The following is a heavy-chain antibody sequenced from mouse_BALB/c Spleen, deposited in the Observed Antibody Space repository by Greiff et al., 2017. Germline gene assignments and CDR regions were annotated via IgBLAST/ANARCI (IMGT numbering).Heavy chain of an antibody. CDR1: GYAFSSSW. V-gene: IGHV1-82*01. CDR3: ARSYDYDERGPMDY. D-gene: IGHD2-4*01. J-gene: IGHJ4*01. CDR2: IYPGDGDT. Sequence: VQLVESGPELVKPGASVKISCKASGYAFSSSWMNWVKQRPGQGLEWIGRIYPGDGDTNYNGKFKGKATLTADKSSSTAYMQLSSLTSVDSAVYFCARSYDYDERGPMDYWGQGTSVTVSS.